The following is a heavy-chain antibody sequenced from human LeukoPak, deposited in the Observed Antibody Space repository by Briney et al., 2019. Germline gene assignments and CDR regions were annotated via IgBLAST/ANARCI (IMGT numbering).Heavy chain of an antibody. D-gene: IGHD6-13*01. CDR2: ISSSGSTI. Sequence: GESLRLSCAASGFTFSDYYMSWIRQAPGKGLEWVSYISSSGSTIYYADSVKGRFTISRDNAKNSLYLQMNSLRAEDTAVYYCARARRAAAGTYYYYYYYMDVWGKGTTVTVSS. V-gene: IGHV3-11*01. J-gene: IGHJ6*03. CDR3: ARARRAAAGTYYYYYYYMDV. CDR1: GFTFSDYY.